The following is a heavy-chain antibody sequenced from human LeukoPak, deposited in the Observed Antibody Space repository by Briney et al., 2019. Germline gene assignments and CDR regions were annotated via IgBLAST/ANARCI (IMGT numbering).Heavy chain of an antibody. CDR3: ASLGSSGWQLRGGTFDI. Sequence: ASVKVSCKASGYTFTDYYMHWVRQAPGQGLEWMGRINPNSGATDYTQTFQGRVTMTRDTSTSTAYMELSRLRSDDTAVYYCASLGSSGWQLRGGTFDIWGQGTMVTVSS. D-gene: IGHD6-19*01. CDR1: GYTFTDYY. J-gene: IGHJ3*02. V-gene: IGHV1-2*02. CDR2: INPNSGAT.